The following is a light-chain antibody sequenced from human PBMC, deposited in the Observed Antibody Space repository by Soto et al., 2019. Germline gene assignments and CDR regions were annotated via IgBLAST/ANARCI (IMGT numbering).Light chain of an antibody. CDR1: PSISGTY. CDR3: QQYGSSSFA. Sequence: EFVLTQSPGTLSLSPGERATLSCRARPSISGTYVAWYQQKPSPAPSLLLYGASSRATGIPDRFSRSRYGTDYTLTVGSLEPRESAVYYCQQYGSSSFAFGPGTKVVIK. CDR2: GAS. V-gene: IGKV3-20*01. J-gene: IGKJ3*01.